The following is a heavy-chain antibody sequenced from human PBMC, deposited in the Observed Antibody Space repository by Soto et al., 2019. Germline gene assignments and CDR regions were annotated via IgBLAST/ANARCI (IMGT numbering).Heavy chain of an antibody. Sequence: QVQLQESGPGLVKPSETLSLTCTVSGGSISSYYWSWIRQPPGKGLEWIGHIYYRGHTNYNPSLRSRVTISFDMSRDLFSLKVPSVTSADTAVYYCARTISSHHYPDGPFDTWGQGTMVTVSS. D-gene: IGHD1-26*01. V-gene: IGHV4-59*08. CDR2: IYYRGHT. CDR3: ARTISSHHYPDGPFDT. J-gene: IGHJ3*02. CDR1: GGSISSYY.